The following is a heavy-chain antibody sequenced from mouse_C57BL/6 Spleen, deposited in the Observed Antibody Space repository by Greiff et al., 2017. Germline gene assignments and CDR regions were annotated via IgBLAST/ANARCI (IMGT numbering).Heavy chain of an antibody. D-gene: IGHD1-1*01. V-gene: IGHV1-81*01. CDR3: ARALLLRDMDY. J-gene: IGHJ4*01. CDR1: GYTFTSYG. Sequence: VQLQQSGAELARPGASVKLSCTASGYTFTSYGISWVKQRTGQGLEWIGEIYPRSGNTYYNEKFKGKATLTADKSSSTAYMELRSLTSEDSAVYFCARALLLRDMDYWGQGTSVTVSS. CDR2: IYPRSGNT.